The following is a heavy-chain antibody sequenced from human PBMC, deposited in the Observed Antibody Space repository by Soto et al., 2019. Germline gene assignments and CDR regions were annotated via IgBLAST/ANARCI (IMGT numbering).Heavy chain of an antibody. CDR1: GFTFSSYG. V-gene: IGHV3-30*18. CDR3: AKSRRTVTTDYFDY. Sequence: ESGGGVVQPGRSLRLSCAASGFTFSSYGMHWVRQAPGKGLEWVAVISYDGSNKYYADSVKGRFTISRDNSKNTLYLQMNSLRAEDTAVYYCAKSRRTVTTDYFDYWGQGTLVTVSS. J-gene: IGHJ4*02. CDR2: ISYDGSNK. D-gene: IGHD4-17*01.